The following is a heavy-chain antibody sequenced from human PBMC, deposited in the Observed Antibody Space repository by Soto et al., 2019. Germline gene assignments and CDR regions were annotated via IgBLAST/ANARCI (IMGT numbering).Heavy chain of an antibody. CDR2: IYYSGSA. D-gene: IGHD2-15*01. CDR1: RGSISSGGYY. CDR3: GRRRTDGRWPLDS. V-gene: IGHV4-31*03. Sequence: PSETLSLTCTVSRGSISSGGYYCSWVRQQPGKGLEWIGYIYYSGSAFYNPSLRSRVTMSVDTSKNQFSLTLSSLTAADTPVYYCGRRRTDGRWPLDSWGQEGQVKVSS. J-gene: IGHJ5*01.